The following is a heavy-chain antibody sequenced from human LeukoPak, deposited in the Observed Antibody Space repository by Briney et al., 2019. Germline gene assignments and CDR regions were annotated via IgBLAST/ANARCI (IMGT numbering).Heavy chain of an antibody. CDR1: GGSISYYY. CDR2: IYYSGST. J-gene: IGHJ4*02. CDR3: ASYDSSGASGN. D-gene: IGHD3-22*01. V-gene: IGHV4-59*08. Sequence: SETLSLTCTVSGGSISYYYWSWIRQPPGKGLEWIGYIYYSGSTNYNPSLKSRVTISVDTSKNQLSLKLSSVTAADTAVYYCASYDSSGASGNWGQGTLVTVSS.